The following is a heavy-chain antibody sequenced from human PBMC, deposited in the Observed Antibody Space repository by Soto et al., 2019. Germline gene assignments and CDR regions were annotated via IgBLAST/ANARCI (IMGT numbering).Heavy chain of an antibody. V-gene: IGHV1-69*13. D-gene: IGHD3-22*01. Sequence: GASVKVSCKASGGTFSSYAISWVRQAPGQGLEWMGGIIPIFGTANYAQKFQGRVTITADESTSTAYMELSSLRSEDTAVYYCARDGFYYDSSGPESEYFQHWGQGTLVPVSS. CDR2: IIPIFGTA. CDR1: GGTFSSYA. J-gene: IGHJ1*01. CDR3: ARDGFYYDSSGPESEYFQH.